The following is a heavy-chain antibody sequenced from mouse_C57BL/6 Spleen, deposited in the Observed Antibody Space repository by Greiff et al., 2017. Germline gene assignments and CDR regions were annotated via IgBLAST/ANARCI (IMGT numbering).Heavy chain of an antibody. Sequence: DVMLVESGEGLVKPGGSLKLSCAASGFTFSSYAMSWVRQTPEKGLEWVAYISSGGDYIYYAATVKGRFTISRDNARNTLYLQMSSLKSEDTAMYYCTRGGYGSSYYFDYWGQGTTLTVSS. V-gene: IGHV5-9-1*02. D-gene: IGHD1-1*01. CDR2: ISSGGDYI. J-gene: IGHJ2*01. CDR1: GFTFSSYA. CDR3: TRGGYGSSYYFDY.